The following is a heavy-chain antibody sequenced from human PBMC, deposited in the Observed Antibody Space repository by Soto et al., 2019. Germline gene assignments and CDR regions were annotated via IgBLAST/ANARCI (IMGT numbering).Heavy chain of an antibody. D-gene: IGHD1-26*01. Sequence: EVQLLESGGGLVQPGGSLRLSCAASGFPFSDHAMHWVRQTPGKGLEWVSAITGRGDSTYYADSVKGRFTISRDNSKSTLYLQMMSLRAEDTAVYYCAKDLYVQPPSGWFDPGGQGTVVTVSS. J-gene: IGHJ5*02. CDR2: ITGRGDST. V-gene: IGHV3-23*01. CDR3: AKDLYVQPPSGWFDP. CDR1: GFPFSDHA.